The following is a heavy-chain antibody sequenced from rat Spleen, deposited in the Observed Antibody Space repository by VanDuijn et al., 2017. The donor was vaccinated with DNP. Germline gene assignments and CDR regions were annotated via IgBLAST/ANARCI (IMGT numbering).Heavy chain of an antibody. CDR1: GFTFSDYY. CDR2: ISTGGGNT. J-gene: IGHJ2*01. D-gene: IGHD1-4*01. CDR3: ARWANYPGITNFDY. Sequence: EVQLVESGGGLVQPGRSLKLSCAASGFTFSDYYMAWVRRAPTKGLEWVASISTGGGNTYYRDSVKGRFTISRDNAKNTQYLQMDSLRSEDTATYYCARWANYPGITNFDYWGQGVMVTVS. V-gene: IGHV5S13*01.